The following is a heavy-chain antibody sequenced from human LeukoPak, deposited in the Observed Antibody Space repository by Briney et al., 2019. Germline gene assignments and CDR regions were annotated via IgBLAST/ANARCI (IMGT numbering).Heavy chain of an antibody. Sequence: GGSLRLSCAASGFTVSRHCMSWVRQAPGKGLEWVSIIYSPGGTYYADSVKGRFTISRDNSKNTIYLQMNSLRVDDTAVCYCARAPFSADSSATPPAFDIWGHGTMVTVSS. D-gene: IGHD3-22*01. J-gene: IGHJ3*02. CDR1: GFTVSRHC. CDR2: IYSPGGT. CDR3: ARAPFSADSSATPPAFDI. V-gene: IGHV3-53*01.